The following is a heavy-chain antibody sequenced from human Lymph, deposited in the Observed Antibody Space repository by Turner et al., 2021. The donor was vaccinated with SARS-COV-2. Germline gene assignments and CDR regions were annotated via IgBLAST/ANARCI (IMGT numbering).Heavy chain of an antibody. CDR3: ARDLDTAGGMDV. J-gene: IGHJ6*02. V-gene: IGHV3-53*04. D-gene: IGHD5-18*01. Sequence: EVQLVESGGGLVQPGGSLRLSCAASGITVSRNYMSWVRQAPGKGLERVSVIYSGGSSYYADSVKGRFTISRHNSKNTLYLQMNSLRAEDTAVYYCARDLDTAGGMDVWGQGTTVTVSS. CDR2: IYSGGSS. CDR1: GITVSRNY.